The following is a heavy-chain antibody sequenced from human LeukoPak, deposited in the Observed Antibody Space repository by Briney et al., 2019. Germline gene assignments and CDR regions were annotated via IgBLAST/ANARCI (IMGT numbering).Heavy chain of an antibody. CDR3: ARHFTNYYGSGSYYNFDY. D-gene: IGHD3-10*01. Sequence: QLQLQESGPGLVKPSETLSLTCTVSGGSISSSSYYWGWIRQPPGKGLEWIGSIYSSGSTYYNPSLKSRVTISVDTSKNQFSLKLSSVTAADTAVHYCARHFTNYYGSGSYYNFDYWGQGTLVTVSS. CDR2: IYSSGST. J-gene: IGHJ4*02. V-gene: IGHV4-39*01. CDR1: GGSISSSSYY.